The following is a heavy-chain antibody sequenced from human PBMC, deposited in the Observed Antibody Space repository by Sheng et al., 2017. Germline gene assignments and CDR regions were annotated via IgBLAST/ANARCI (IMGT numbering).Heavy chain of an antibody. V-gene: IGHV1-69*04. D-gene: IGHD6-13*01. Sequence: QVQLVQSGAEVKKPGSSVKVSCKASGGTFSSYAISWVRQAPGQGLEWMGGIIPILGIANYAQKFQGRVTITADKSTSTAYMELSSLRSEDTAVYYCAWAAAAGPSEVLGYFDYWGRGNPGHRLL. J-gene: IGHJ4*02. CDR2: IIPILGIA. CDR3: AWAAAAGPSEVLGYFDY. CDR1: GGTFSSYA.